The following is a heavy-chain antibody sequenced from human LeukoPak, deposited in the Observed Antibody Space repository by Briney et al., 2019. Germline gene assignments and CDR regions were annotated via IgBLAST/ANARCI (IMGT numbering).Heavy chain of an antibody. CDR2: IYYSGST. J-gene: IGHJ6*02. CDR3: ATLPRLPATRYYYYGMDV. Sequence: PSETLSLICTVSGGSVSSGSYYWSWIRQPPGKGLEWIGYIYYSGSTNYNPSLKSRVTISVDTSKNQFSLKLSSVTAADTAVYYCATLPRLPATRYYYYGMDVWGQGTTVTVSS. V-gene: IGHV4-61*01. CDR1: GGSVSSGSYY. D-gene: IGHD5-24*01.